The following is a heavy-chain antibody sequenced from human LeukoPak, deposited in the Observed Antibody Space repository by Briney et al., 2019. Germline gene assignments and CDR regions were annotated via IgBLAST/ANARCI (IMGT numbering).Heavy chain of an antibody. Sequence: PSETLSLTCTVSGGSISSSSYYWGWIHQPPGKGLEWIGSIYYSGSTYYNPSLKSRVTISVDTSKNQFSLKLSSVTAADTAVYYCARGYCSSTSCHYYYYYYMDVWGKGTTVTVSS. CDR2: IYYSGST. J-gene: IGHJ6*03. D-gene: IGHD2-2*01. V-gene: IGHV4-39*01. CDR1: GGSISSSSYY. CDR3: ARGYCSSTSCHYYYYYYMDV.